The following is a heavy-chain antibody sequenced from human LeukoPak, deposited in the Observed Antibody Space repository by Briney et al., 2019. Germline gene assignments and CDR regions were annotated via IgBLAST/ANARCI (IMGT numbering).Heavy chain of an antibody. J-gene: IGHJ4*02. D-gene: IGHD3-9*01. CDR3: AKARYLDVEYYFDY. V-gene: IGHV1-3*01. CDR1: GYTFSSYV. Sequence: ASVKVSCKASGYTFSSYVMHWVRQAPGQRLEWMRWINAGNGNTKYSQKFQDRVTITRDTSASTAYMELSSLRSEDTAVYYCAKARYLDVEYYFDYWGQGTLVTVSS. CDR2: INAGNGNT.